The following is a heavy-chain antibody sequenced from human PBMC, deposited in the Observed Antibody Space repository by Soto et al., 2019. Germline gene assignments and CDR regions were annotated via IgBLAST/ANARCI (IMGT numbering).Heavy chain of an antibody. J-gene: IGHJ6*02. CDR3: ARAGGSSAMDV. D-gene: IGHD2-15*01. V-gene: IGHV6-1*01. Sequence: LDRQGRTYYRSKWYNDYAVSVKSRITINPDTSENQFSLQLNSVTPEDTAMYYCARAGGSSAMDVWGQGTTVTVSS. CDR2: TYYRSKWYN.